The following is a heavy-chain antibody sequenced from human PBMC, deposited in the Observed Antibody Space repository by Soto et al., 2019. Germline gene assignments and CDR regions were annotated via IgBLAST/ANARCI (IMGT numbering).Heavy chain of an antibody. D-gene: IGHD3-22*01. J-gene: IGHJ4*02. CDR2: ISAYNCNT. V-gene: IGHV1-18*01. CDR3: ARAGQYYDSSGYAN. Sequence: QVKLVQSGTEVKQPGASMKVSCKASGYSFATSGISWVRQAPGQGLEWMGWISAYNCNTNYDQKLQDRVTMTTDTSTSTAYLELRNLRSDDTAVYYCARAGQYYDSSGYANWGQGTLVTVSS. CDR1: GYSFATSG.